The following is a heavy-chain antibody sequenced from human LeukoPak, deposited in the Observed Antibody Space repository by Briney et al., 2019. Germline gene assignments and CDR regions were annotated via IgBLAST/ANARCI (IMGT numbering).Heavy chain of an antibody. CDR1: GYTFTAYG. Sequence: GASVKVSCKASGYTFTAYGVAWVRQAPGQGLEWIGWISAYNGDTDYAQNFQGRVTMTTDTSSSTAYMELRSLRSYDTALYYCAKSHDDYGDSFDAFDIWGQGTMVTVSS. CDR3: AKSHDDYGDSFDAFDI. J-gene: IGHJ3*02. D-gene: IGHD4-17*01. V-gene: IGHV1-18*01. CDR2: ISAYNGDT.